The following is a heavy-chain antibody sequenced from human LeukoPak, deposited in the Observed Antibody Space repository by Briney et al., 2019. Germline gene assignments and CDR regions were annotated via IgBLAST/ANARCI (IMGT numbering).Heavy chain of an antibody. D-gene: IGHD5-12*01. CDR2: IKTKTDGGTT. V-gene: IGHV3-15*01. J-gene: IGHJ3*02. Sequence: GGSLRLSCAASGFTFSNTWMSWVRQAPGKGLEWVGRIKTKTDGGTTDYAAPVKGRLTISRDDSKNMLYLQMNSPKTEDTAVYYCTRDRNILATGLAFDIWGQGTMVTVSS. CDR3: TRDRNILATGLAFDI. CDR1: GFTFSNTW.